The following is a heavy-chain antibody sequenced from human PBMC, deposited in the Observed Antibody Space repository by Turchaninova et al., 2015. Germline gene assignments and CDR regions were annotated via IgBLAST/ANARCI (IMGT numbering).Heavy chain of an antibody. Sequence: QLQLQESGPGLVKPSETLSLTCTVSGVSISSSNYYWGWIRQPPGKGLEWIGCIFYRGRLHYNPSLESRLTLSLDTSKTQFSLKLSSVTAADTAVYYCAGAFEYWGQGTLVTVSS. J-gene: IGHJ4*02. CDR3: AGAFEY. CDR1: GVSISSSNYY. V-gene: IGHV4-39*01. CDR2: IFYRGRL.